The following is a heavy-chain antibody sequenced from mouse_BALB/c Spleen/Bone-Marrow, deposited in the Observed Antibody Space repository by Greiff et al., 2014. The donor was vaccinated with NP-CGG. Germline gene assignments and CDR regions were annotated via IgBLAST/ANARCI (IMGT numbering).Heavy chain of an antibody. CDR1: GYTFTDYA. V-gene: IGHV1S137*01. D-gene: IGHD2-14*01. Sequence: VQLQQSGAELVRPGVSVKISCKGSGYTFTDYAIHWVKQSHAKSLEWIGLISGYYGDAIYNQKFKGKATMTVGKSYSTAYMDLARLTSEDSAIYYCARSGKVRNAMDYWGQGTSVTVSS. CDR3: ARSGKVRNAMDY. J-gene: IGHJ4*01. CDR2: ISGYYGDA.